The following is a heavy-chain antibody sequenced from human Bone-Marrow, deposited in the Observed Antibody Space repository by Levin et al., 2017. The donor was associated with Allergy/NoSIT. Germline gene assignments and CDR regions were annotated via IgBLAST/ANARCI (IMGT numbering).Heavy chain of an antibody. D-gene: IGHD3-10*01. CDR1: GYSFTNYW. V-gene: IGHV5-10-1*01. CDR2: IDPSDSYT. Sequence: GGSLRLSCRGSGYSFTNYWISWVRRMPGKGLEWMGRIDPSDSYTHYSPSFQGHVTISVDKSISTAYVQWSSLKASDTAIYYCARQGNGWFGELSSPGAFDIWGQGTMVSVSS. J-gene: IGHJ3*02. CDR3: ARQGNGWFGELSSPGAFDI.